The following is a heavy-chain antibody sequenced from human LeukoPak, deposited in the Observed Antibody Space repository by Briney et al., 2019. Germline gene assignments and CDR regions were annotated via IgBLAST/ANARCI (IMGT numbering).Heavy chain of an antibody. D-gene: IGHD3-3*01. V-gene: IGHV4-34*01. CDR2: INHSGST. Sequence: SETLSLTCAVYGGSFSGYYWSWIRQPPGKGLEWIGEINHSGSTNYNPSLKSRVTISVDTSKNQFSLKLSSVTAADTAVYYCARGHSNYDFWSGYYPWGQGTLVTVSS. J-gene: IGHJ5*02. CDR1: GGSFSGYY. CDR3: ARGHSNYDFWSGYYP.